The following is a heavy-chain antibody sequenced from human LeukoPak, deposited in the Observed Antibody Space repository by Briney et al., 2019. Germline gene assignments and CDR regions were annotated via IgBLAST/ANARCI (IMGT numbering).Heavy chain of an antibody. CDR2: ISGSGRTT. CDR3: AKCGCSSASCEAYFDY. CDR1: GFPFSTYT. J-gene: IGHJ4*02. V-gene: IGHV3-23*01. D-gene: IGHD2-2*01. Sequence: GGSPRLSCAASGFPFSTYTISWVRQAPGKGLEWVSTISGSGRTTYYADSVKGRFTLSRDNSKNMLYLQMNSLRAEDTALYYCAKCGCSSASCEAYFDYWGQGTLVTVSS.